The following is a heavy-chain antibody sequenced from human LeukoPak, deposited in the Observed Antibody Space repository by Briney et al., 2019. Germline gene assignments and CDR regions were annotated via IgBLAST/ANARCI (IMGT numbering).Heavy chain of an antibody. CDR3: VKGQLGPIYDMDV. CDR2: IYSSGTT. Sequence: GSLRLSCAASGFTVSSNYMNWVRQASEKGLEWVSVIYSSGTTYYADSVEGRFTISRDNSKNTLFLQMNSLRVEDTAVYYCVKGQLGPIYDMDVWGQGTTVTVFS. V-gene: IGHV3-53*01. CDR1: GFTVSSNY. J-gene: IGHJ6*02. D-gene: IGHD1-1*01.